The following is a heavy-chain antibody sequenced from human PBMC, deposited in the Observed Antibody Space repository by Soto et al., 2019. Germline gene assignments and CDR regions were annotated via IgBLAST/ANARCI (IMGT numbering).Heavy chain of an antibody. V-gene: IGHV4-34*01. CDR3: ARDHHLYYYYYGMDV. CDR2: INHSGST. J-gene: IGHJ6*02. CDR1: GGSFSGYY. Sequence: QVQLQQWGAGLLKPSETLSLTCAVYGGSFSGYYWSWIRQPPGKGLEWIGEINHSGSTNYNPSLKSRVTISVDTSKNQFSLKLSSVTAADTAVYYRARDHHLYYYYYGMDVWGQGTTVTVSS.